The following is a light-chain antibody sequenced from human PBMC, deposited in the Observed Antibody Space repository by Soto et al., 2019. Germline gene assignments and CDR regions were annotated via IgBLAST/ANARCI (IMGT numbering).Light chain of an antibody. Sequence: QSVLTQPASVSGSPGQSITISCTGTSSDVGGHDYVSWYQQHPGKAPKLIIYEVRNRPSGVSNRFSGSKSGNTASLTISGLQAEDEAEYFCCSSAPESTYVFGTGTKVTVL. CDR2: EVR. V-gene: IGLV2-14*01. J-gene: IGLJ1*01. CDR3: CSSAPESTYV. CDR1: SSDVGGHDY.